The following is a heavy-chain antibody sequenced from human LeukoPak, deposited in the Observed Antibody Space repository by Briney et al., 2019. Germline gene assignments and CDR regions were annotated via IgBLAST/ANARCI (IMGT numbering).Heavy chain of an antibody. CDR3: ARAYSSSNGGYYYYYYYMDV. D-gene: IGHD6-13*01. Sequence: SETLSLTCTVSGGSVSSYYWTWIRQPPGKGLEWIGYIFYSGSTNYNPSLKSRVTISVDTSKNQFSLKLSSVTAADTAVYYCARAYSSSNGGYYYYYYYMDVRGKGTTVTVSS. CDR1: GGSVSSYY. V-gene: IGHV4-59*02. CDR2: IFYSGST. J-gene: IGHJ6*03.